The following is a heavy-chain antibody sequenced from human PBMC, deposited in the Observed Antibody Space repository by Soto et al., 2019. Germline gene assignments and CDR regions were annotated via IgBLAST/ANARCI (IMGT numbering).Heavy chain of an antibody. J-gene: IGHJ6*02. CDR1: GFTFSSYA. V-gene: IGHV3-23*01. Sequence: EVQLLESGGDLVQPGGSLRLSCAASGFTFSSYAMNWVRQAPGKGLEWVSVISGAGGGGSTYYANSVKGRFTISRDSSKNTLYLQMNSLRAEDTAVYYCAKEYEVTGTYYGMDVWGQGTTVTVS. CDR3: AKEYEVTGTYYGMDV. D-gene: IGHD3-16*01. CDR2: ISGAGGGGST.